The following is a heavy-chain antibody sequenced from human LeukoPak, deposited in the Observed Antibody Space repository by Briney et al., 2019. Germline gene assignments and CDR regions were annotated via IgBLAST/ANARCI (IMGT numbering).Heavy chain of an antibody. V-gene: IGHV4-59*08. D-gene: IGHD3-10*01. CDR3: ARRAYGSGSFNRYYFDY. J-gene: IGHJ4*02. Sequence: SETLSLTCTVSGGSISNYYWSWIRQPPGKGLEWIGYIYYSGSTNYNPSLKSRVTISVDTSKNQFSLKLKSVTAADTGVYYCARRAYGSGSFNRYYFDYWGQGTLVAVSS. CDR2: IYYSGST. CDR1: GGSISNYY.